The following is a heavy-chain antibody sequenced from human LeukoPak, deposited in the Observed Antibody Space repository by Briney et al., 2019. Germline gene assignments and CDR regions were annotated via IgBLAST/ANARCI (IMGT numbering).Heavy chain of an antibody. CDR1: GFTFSSYG. J-gene: IGHJ4*02. CDR2: IWYDGSNK. Sequence: PGGSLRLSCAASGFTFSSYGMHWVRQAPGKGLEWVAVIWYDGSNKYYADSVKGRFTISRDNSKNTLYLQMNSLRAEDTVVYYCAKSGSYGYSYFDYWGQGTLVTVSS. V-gene: IGHV3-33*06. CDR3: AKSGSYGYSYFDY. D-gene: IGHD5-18*01.